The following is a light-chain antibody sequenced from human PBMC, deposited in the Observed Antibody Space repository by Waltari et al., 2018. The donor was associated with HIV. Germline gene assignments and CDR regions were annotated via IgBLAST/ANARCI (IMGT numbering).Light chain of an antibody. J-gene: IGLJ3*02. CDR1: RSNIGSNT. Sequence: QSVLTQPPSASGTPGQRVTISCSGSRSNIGSNTVSWYQQLPGTAPKPFIYSKNQRPAGVPDRCSGSKSGTSGSLAISGLQSEDEADYYCAAWDDSLNGWVFGGGTKLTVV. CDR3: AAWDDSLNGWV. CDR2: SKN. V-gene: IGLV1-44*01.